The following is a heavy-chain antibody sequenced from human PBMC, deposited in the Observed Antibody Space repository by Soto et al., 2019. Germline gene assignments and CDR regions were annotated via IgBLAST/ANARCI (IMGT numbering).Heavy chain of an antibody. J-gene: IGHJ3*02. CDR3: ARPEDPAMIVRMGGAFDI. CDR2: IDPSDSYT. CDR1: GYSFTSYW. D-gene: IGHD3-22*01. Sequence: PGESLKISCKGAGYSFTSYWISWVRQMPGKGLEWMGRIDPSDSYTNYSPSFQGHVTISADKSISTAYLQWSSLKASDTAMYYCARPEDPAMIVRMGGAFDIWGQGTMVTVSS. V-gene: IGHV5-10-1*01.